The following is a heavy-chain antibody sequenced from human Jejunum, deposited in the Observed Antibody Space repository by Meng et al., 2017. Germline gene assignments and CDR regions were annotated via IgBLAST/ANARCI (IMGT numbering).Heavy chain of an antibody. CDR2: FCYRGGRT. V-gene: IGHV3-23*01. Sequence: GGSLRLSCAASGFTFSNYALGWVRQAPGKGREWVSGFCYRGGRTYYADSVKGRFTISRDNSKNTLYLQMNSLSAEDTAVYYCVKGYGMDVWGQGTTVTVSS. CDR1: GFTFSNYA. J-gene: IGHJ6*02. CDR3: VKGYGMDV.